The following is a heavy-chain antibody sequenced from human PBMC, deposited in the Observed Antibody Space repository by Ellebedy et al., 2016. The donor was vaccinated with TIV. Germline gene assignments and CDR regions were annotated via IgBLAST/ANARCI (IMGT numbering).Heavy chain of an antibody. V-gene: IGHV6-1*01. CDR3: ARDPAGDQGLDY. D-gene: IGHD7-27*01. CDR1: GDSVSNDRAA. J-gene: IGHJ4*02. CDR2: TFYRSQWYY. Sequence: SQTLSLTXXISGDSVSNDRAAWNWIRQSPSRGLEWLGRTFYRSQWYYDYAVSVRGRITINPDTSKNQFSLQLSSVTPEDTAVYYCARDPAGDQGLDYWGQGTLVTVSS.